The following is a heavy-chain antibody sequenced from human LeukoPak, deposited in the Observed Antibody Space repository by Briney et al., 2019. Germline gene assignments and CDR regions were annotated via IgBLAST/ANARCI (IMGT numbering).Heavy chain of an antibody. D-gene: IGHD3-16*01. V-gene: IGHV1-69*04. CDR3: ARDLRHGAFDI. J-gene: IGHJ3*02. CDR1: GYTFGSYA. Sequence: GASVKVSCKASGYTFGSYAISWVRQAPGQRLEWMGRIIPILGIANYAQKFQGRVTITADKSTSTAYMELSSLRSEDTAVYYCARDLRHGAFDIWGQGTMVTVSS. CDR2: IIPILGIA.